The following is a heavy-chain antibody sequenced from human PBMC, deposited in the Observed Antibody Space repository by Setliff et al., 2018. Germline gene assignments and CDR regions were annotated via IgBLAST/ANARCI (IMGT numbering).Heavy chain of an antibody. CDR3: ARMSGFQYIDV. J-gene: IGHJ6*03. V-gene: IGHV4-39*01. D-gene: IGHD3-3*01. CDR2: IYHGGDT. Sequence: PSETLSLTCTVSGGSINSGVYYWGWIRQPPGKGLEWIGRIYHGGDTYYNASLKSRLTISVDTSKNRFSLKLRSVTAADTAVYYCARMSGFQYIDVWGKGTTVTVSS. CDR1: GGSINSGVYY.